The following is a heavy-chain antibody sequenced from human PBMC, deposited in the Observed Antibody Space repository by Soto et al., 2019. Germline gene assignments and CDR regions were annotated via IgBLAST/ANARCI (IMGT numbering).Heavy chain of an antibody. V-gene: IGHV3-74*01. D-gene: IGHD6-19*01. Sequence: SLRLSCVASGFTFSGSWMHWVRQAPGKGLVWVSRVTGDGSGANYADSVQGRFIISRDNAKNTVYLHMNSLRADDTAVYYCARVAVVTRGIDSWGQGILVTVSS. CDR1: GFTFSGSW. CDR3: ARVAVVTRGIDS. CDR2: VTGDGSGA. J-gene: IGHJ4*02.